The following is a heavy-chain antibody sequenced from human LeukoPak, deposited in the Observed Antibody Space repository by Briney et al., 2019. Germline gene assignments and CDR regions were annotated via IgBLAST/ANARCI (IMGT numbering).Heavy chain of an antibody. V-gene: IGHV3-21*01. Sequence: GRSLRLSCAASGFTFSSYSMDWVRQAPGKGLEWVSSISSSSSYIYYADSVKGRFTISRDNAKNSLYLQMNSLRAEDTALYYCAKDGDGTFDYWGQGTLVTVSS. J-gene: IGHJ4*02. CDR2: ISSSSSYI. CDR1: GFTFSSYS. CDR3: AKDGDGTFDY.